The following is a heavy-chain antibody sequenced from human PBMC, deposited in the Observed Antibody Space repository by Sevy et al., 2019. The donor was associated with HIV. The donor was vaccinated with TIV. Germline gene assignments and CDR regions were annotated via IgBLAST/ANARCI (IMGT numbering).Heavy chain of an antibody. J-gene: IGHJ4*02. CDR3: ARHGSIEDRGFDY. CDR2: IYFSGRN. V-gene: IGHV4-39*01. CDR1: GGSIGRNSYD. Sequence: SETLSLICTVSGGSIGRNSYDWGWLRQSPGKGQEWTSSIYFSGRNYYATSLKRRVTISVDSSKNQLSLKMRCVTATDTAVYYCARHGSIEDRGFDYWGQGTLVTVSS. D-gene: IGHD3-10*01.